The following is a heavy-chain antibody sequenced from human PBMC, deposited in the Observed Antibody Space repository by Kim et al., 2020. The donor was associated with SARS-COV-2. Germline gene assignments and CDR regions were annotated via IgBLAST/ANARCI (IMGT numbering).Heavy chain of an antibody. D-gene: IGHD3-10*01. CDR1: GFTFSSYA. J-gene: IGHJ6*02. Sequence: GGSLRLSCAASGFTFSSYAMHWVRQAPGKGLEWVSVISYDGSNKYYADSVKGRFTISRDNSKNTLYLQMNSLRAEDTAVYYCEVDYYGSGSPWFSVGYGMDVWGQGTTVTVSS. CDR2: ISYDGSNK. CDR3: EVDYYGSGSPWFSVGYGMDV. V-gene: IGHV3-30*04.